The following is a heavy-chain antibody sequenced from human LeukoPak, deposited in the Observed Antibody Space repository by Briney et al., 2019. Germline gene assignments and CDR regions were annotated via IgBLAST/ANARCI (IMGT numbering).Heavy chain of an antibody. Sequence: GGSLRLSCAASGFTFSSYSMNWVRQAPGKGLEWVSSISSSSSYIYYADSVKGRFTISRDNAKNSLYLQMNSLRAEDTAVYYCARARSGSSSPFDYWGQGTLVTVSS. CDR1: GFTFSSYS. V-gene: IGHV3-21*01. CDR3: ARARSGSSSPFDY. J-gene: IGHJ4*02. D-gene: IGHD6-6*01. CDR2: ISSSSSYI.